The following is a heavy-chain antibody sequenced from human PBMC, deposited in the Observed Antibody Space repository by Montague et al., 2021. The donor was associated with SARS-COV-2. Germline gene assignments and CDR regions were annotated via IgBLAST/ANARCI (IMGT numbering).Heavy chain of an antibody. D-gene: IGHD4-17*01. CDR3: ARDIGGSTVTTGGFDY. CDR2: IYYSGST. CDR1: GASVSGSD. V-gene: IGHV4-59*06. Sequence: SETLSLTCTVSGASVSGSDWCWIRQSPGKGLEWIWYIYYSGSTYYNPSLKSRVTISVDTSKNQFSLKLSSVAAADTAVYYCARDIGGSTVTTGGFDYWGQGTLVTVSS. J-gene: IGHJ4*02.